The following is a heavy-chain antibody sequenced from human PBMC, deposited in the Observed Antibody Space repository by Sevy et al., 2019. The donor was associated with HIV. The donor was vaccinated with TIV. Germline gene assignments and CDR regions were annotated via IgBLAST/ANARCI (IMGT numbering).Heavy chain of an antibody. CDR1: GYTFSSNG. CDR2: IGLYNGNS. D-gene: IGHD3-10*01. J-gene: IGHJ4*02. CDR3: ARVPTYYYGSATYFDS. V-gene: IGHV1-18*01. Sequence: ASVKVSCKVSGYTFSSNGITWVRQAPGQGLEWMGWIGLYNGNSNYAQMFRDRVTMTADTSTSTAYMELRSLRSDDTAVYYCARVPTYYYGSATYFDSWGQGSLVTVSS.